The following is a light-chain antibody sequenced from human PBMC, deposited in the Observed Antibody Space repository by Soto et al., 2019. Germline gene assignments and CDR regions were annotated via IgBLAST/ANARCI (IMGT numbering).Light chain of an antibody. J-gene: IGKJ4*01. CDR1: QVINKR. V-gene: IGKV1-12*01. Sequence: DIQVTQSPSSVSSSVGDRTNITCMASQVINKRLAWYQQKPGKAPKLLIYAASTWHSGVPARFSGSGSGTDFTLTISSLQPEDFAAYYCQQLKSWPLTFGGGTKVDIK. CDR3: QQLKSWPLT. CDR2: AAS.